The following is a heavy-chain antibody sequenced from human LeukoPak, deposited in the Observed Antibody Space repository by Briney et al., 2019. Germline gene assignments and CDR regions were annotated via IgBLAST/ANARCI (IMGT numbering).Heavy chain of an antibody. V-gene: IGHV1-46*01. CDR1: GYTFTSYY. J-gene: IGHJ4*02. CDR3: ATLPSLYYYDSSGYYIDY. Sequence: GASVKVSCKASGYTFTSYYMHWVRQAPGQGLEWMGIINPSGGSTSYAQKFQGRVTMTRDTSTSTVYMELSSLRSEDTAVYYCATLPSLYYYDSSGYYIDYWGQGTLVTVSS. D-gene: IGHD3-22*01. CDR2: INPSGGST.